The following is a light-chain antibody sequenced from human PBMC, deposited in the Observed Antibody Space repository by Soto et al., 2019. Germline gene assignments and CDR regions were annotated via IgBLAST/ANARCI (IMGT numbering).Light chain of an antibody. CDR3: SSYSSGSTLGV. J-gene: IGLJ3*02. CDR2: EVS. V-gene: IGLV2-14*01. CDR1: SSDIGSYKY. Sequence: QSALTQPASVSGSPGQSITIACTGTSSDIGSYKYVSWYQHHPGKVPQLLIYEVSNRPSGVSSRFSAYKSGNTASLTISGLQAEDEADYYCSSYSSGSTLGVFGGGTKLTVL.